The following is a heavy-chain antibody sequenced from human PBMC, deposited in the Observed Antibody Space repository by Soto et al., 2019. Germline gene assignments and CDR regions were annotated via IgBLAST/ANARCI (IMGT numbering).Heavy chain of an antibody. CDR3: ARDPAGGNGMDV. V-gene: IGHV3-21*01. D-gene: IGHD3-16*01. CDR2: ISSSSSYI. CDR1: GFTFSSYS. J-gene: IGHJ6*02. Sequence: GGSLRLSSAASGFTFSSYSMNWVRQAPGKGLEWVSSISSSSSYIYYADSVKGRFTISRDNAKNSQYLQMNSLRAEDTAVYYCARDPAGGNGMDVWGQGTTVTVSS.